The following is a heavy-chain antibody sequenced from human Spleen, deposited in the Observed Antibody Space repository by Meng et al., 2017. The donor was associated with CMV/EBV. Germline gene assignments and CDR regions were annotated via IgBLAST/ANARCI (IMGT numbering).Heavy chain of an antibody. J-gene: IGHJ4*02. CDR1: GYTFTSYY. D-gene: IGHD3-3*01. CDR3: ARGVRTIFGLTITYYFDY. Sequence: ASVKVSCKASGYTFTSYYMHWVRQAPGQGLEWMGIINPSGGSTNYAQKFQGRVTMTRNTSMSTAYMELSSLRSEDSAVYYCARGVRTIFGLTITYYFDYWGQGTLVTVSS. V-gene: IGHV1-46*01. CDR2: INPSGGST.